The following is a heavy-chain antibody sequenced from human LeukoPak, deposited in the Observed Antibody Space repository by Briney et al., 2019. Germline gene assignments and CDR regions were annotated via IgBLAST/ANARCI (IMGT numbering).Heavy chain of an antibody. CDR3: ATSMGGTEFDY. D-gene: IGHD3-16*01. CDR1: GCTFTNYY. J-gene: IGHJ4*02. V-gene: IGHV1-46*01. Sequence: ASVKVSCKASGCTFTNYYMHWVRQAPGQGLEWMGIINSSGGSTRDAQKFQGRVTMTRDTSTSTVYMDLSSLRSEDTAVYYCATSMGGTEFDYWGQGTLVTVSS. CDR2: INSSGGST.